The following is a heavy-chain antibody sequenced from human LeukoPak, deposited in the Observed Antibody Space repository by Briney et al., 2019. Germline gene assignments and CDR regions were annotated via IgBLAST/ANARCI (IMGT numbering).Heavy chain of an antibody. J-gene: IGHJ4*02. V-gene: IGHV3-49*03. D-gene: IGHD3-22*01. CDR1: GFTFGDYA. Sequence: GGSLRLSCTTSGFTFGDYAMSWFRQAPGKGLEWVGFIRSKAHGGTAQYAASVEGRFTSSRDDSKRIAYLQMNSLKTEDTAVYYCTRYASSGYILRHWGQGTLVTVSS. CDR3: TRYASSGYILRH. CDR2: IRSKAHGGTA.